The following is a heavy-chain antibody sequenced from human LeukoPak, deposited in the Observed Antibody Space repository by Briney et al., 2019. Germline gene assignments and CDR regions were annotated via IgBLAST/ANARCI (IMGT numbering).Heavy chain of an antibody. V-gene: IGHV4-4*07. CDR1: GGSISSYY. D-gene: IGHD5-12*01. CDR3: ARDIGYSGYDRSTSLDY. J-gene: IGHJ4*02. CDR2: IYTSGST. Sequence: SETLSLTCTVSGGSISSYYWSWIRQPAGKGLEWIGRIYTSGSTNYNPSLKSRVTMSVDTSKNQFSLKLSSVTAADTAVYYCARDIGYSGYDRSTSLDYWGQGTLVTVSS.